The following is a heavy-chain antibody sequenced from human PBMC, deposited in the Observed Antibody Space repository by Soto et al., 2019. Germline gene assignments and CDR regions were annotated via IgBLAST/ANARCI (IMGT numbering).Heavy chain of an antibody. CDR3: AKARAPWSVTTAFDY. CDR1: GFTFGKYG. CDR2: ISYDGSKK. V-gene: IGHV3-30*18. Sequence: GGSLRLSCAASGFTFGKYGIHWGRQAPGKGLEWVAVISYDGSKKHYAGSVRGRFTISRDNSKNTVHLQMNSLRPEDTAVYYCAKARAPWSVTTAFDYWGQGTLVTVSS. D-gene: IGHD4-17*01. J-gene: IGHJ4*02.